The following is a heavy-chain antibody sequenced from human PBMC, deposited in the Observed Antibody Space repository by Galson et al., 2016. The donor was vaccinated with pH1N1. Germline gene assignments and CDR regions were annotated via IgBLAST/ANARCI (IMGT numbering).Heavy chain of an antibody. V-gene: IGHV1-3*04. Sequence: SVKVSCKASGYSLILYAIHWVRQAPGQRLEWMGWSNTGNGNTRYSQNLQDRITLSRDTSANTAYMELSSLRSEDTAMYYCARRTGMTSDIWGQGTMVIVSS. CDR3: ARRTGMTSDI. D-gene: IGHD3-10*01. J-gene: IGHJ3*02. CDR1: GYSLILYA. CDR2: SNTGNGNT.